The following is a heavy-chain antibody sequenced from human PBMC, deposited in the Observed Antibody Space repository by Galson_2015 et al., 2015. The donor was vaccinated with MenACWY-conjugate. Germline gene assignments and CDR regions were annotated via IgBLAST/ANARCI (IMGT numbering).Heavy chain of an antibody. J-gene: IGHJ4*02. V-gene: IGHV3-48*04. CDR2: ISSSSSTL. CDR3: ARDARVGDTLTPGH. Sequence: SLRLSCAASGFTFNSYSMNWVRQAPGKGLEWVSYISSSSSTLYYADFVKGRFTISRDNAKNSLYLQMNSLRAEDTAVYYCARDARVGDTLTPGHWGQGSLVTVSS. D-gene: IGHD1-26*01. CDR1: GFTFNSYS.